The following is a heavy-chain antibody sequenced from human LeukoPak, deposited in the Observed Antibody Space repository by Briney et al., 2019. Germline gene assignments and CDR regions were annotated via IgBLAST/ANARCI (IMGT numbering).Heavy chain of an antibody. V-gene: IGHV4-61*02. CDR3: ARASRYCTGSSCYHWLDP. J-gene: IGHJ5*02. Sequence: PSETLSLTCTVSGGSFSSGSFYWNWIRQPAGKGLEWIGRIYTSGSTNYNPSLKSRGTISVDTSKNQFSLKLSSVTAADTAVYYCARASRYCTGSSCYHWLDPWGQGTLVTVSS. CDR2: IYTSGST. D-gene: IGHD2-15*01. CDR1: GGSFSSGSFY.